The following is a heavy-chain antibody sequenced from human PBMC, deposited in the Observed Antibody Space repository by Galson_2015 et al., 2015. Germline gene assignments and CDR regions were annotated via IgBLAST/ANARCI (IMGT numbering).Heavy chain of an antibody. J-gene: IGHJ3*01. CDR3: ARDDPGSGAYRF. V-gene: IGHV3-7*01. CDR2: IKEDGSKR. CDR1: GFTFRTYW. D-gene: IGHD3-16*02. Sequence: SLRLSCAASGFTFRTYWMSWVRQAPGRGLEWVANIKEDGSKRYHADSVKGRFMISRDNAKNSLFLQMNSLRGDDTAIYYCARDDPGSGAYRFWGQGAMVTVSA.